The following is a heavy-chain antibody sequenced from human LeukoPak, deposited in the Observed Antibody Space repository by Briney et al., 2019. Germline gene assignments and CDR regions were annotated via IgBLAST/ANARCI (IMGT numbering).Heavy chain of an antibody. V-gene: IGHV3-23*01. CDR2: ISGSGGTT. Sequence: PGGSLRLSCAASGFTFSSYAMSWVRQAPGKGLEWVSTISGSGGTTYYADSVRGRLTISRDTSRNTLYLQMNSLRAEDTAVYYCAKSRAGIYDALHIWGQGTMVTVSS. CDR3: AKSRAGIYDALHI. J-gene: IGHJ3*02. CDR1: GFTFSSYA.